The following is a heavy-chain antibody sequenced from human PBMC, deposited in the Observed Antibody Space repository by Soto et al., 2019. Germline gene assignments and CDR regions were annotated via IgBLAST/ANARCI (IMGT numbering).Heavy chain of an antibody. CDR3: ARAPGDNWFDP. J-gene: IGHJ5*02. CDR2: INPSGGST. Sequence: QVQLVQSGAEVKKPGASVKVSCKASGYTFTSYYMHWVRQAPGQGLEWMGIINPSGGSTTYAQKFQGRVTMTRDTSTSTVYMELSSLRSEDTAVYYCARAPGDNWFDPWGQGTLVTVSS. CDR1: GYTFTSYY. V-gene: IGHV1-46*03. D-gene: IGHD1-26*01.